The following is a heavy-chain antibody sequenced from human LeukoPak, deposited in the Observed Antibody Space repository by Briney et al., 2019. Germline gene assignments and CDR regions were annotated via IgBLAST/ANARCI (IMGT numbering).Heavy chain of an antibody. Sequence: PGGSLRLSCAASGFTFSSYAMSWVRQAPGKGLEWVSTISSSGGSTHYADSVKGQFTISRDNSQNTLYLQMNSLRAEDTAIYYCAKHYGSGTYYNYLDYWGQGTLVTVSS. J-gene: IGHJ4*02. V-gene: IGHV3-23*01. CDR1: GFTFSSYA. CDR3: AKHYGSGTYYNYLDY. CDR2: ISSSGGST. D-gene: IGHD3-10*01.